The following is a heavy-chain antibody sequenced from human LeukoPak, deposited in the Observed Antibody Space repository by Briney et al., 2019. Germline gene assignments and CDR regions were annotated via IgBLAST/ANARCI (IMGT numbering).Heavy chain of an antibody. CDR1: GYTSTSYY. CDR2: INPSGGST. D-gene: IGHD3-22*01. V-gene: IGHV1-46*01. CDR3: ARSVVITRAFDY. Sequence: ASVKVSCKASGYTSTSYYMHWVRQAPGQGLEWMGIINPSGGSTSYAQKFQGRVTMTRDTSTSTVYMELSSLRSEDAAVYYCARSVVITRAFDYWGQGTLVTVSS. J-gene: IGHJ4*02.